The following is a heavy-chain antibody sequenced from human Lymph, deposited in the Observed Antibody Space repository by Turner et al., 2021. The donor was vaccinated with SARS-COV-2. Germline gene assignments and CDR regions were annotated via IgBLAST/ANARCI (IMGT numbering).Heavy chain of an antibody. Sequence: QVQLVESGGGVVQPGRSLRLSCAASGLTFSSYGMHWVSQAPGKGLEWVAVIWYDGSNKYYADSVKGRFTISRDNSKNTLYLQMNSLRAEDTAVYYCARVKGYNGYDLRYYYGMDVWGQGTTVTVSS. J-gene: IGHJ6*02. CDR2: IWYDGSNK. CDR3: ARVKGYNGYDLRYYYGMDV. V-gene: IGHV3-33*01. D-gene: IGHD5-12*01. CDR1: GLTFSSYG.